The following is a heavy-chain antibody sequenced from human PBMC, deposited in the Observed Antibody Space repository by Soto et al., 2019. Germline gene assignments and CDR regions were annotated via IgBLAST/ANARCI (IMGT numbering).Heavy chain of an antibody. J-gene: IGHJ4*02. D-gene: IGHD2-15*01. CDR1: GFTFSSYA. CDR2: ISGSGGST. V-gene: IGHV3-23*01. CDR3: AIDIVVVVAATKSDY. Sequence: QPGGSLRLSCAASGFTFSSYAMSWVRQAPGKGLEWASAISGSGGSTYYADSVKGRFTISRDNSKNTLYLQMNSLRAEDTAVYYCAIDIVVVVAATKSDYWGQGTLVTVSS.